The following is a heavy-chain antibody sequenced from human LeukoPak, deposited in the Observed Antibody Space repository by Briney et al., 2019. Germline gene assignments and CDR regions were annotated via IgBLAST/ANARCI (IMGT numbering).Heavy chain of an antibody. CDR2: ISGDGGST. CDR1: GFTFDDYA. V-gene: IGHV3-43*02. D-gene: IGHD3-3*01. J-gene: IGHJ5*02. Sequence: GGSLRLSCAASGFTFDDYAMHWVRQAPGKGLEWVSLISGDGGSTYYADSVKGRFTISRDNSKNPLYLQMNSLRTEDTALYYCAKEEPNSYYDFWSGSNWFDPWGQGTLVTVSS. CDR3: AKEEPNSYYDFWSGSNWFDP.